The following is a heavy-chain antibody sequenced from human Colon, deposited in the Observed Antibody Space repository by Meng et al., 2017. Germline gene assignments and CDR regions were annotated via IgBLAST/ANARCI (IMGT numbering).Heavy chain of an antibody. Sequence: QVRLKESGPGLVRPSGTLSLTCNVSGGSVSSASYYWSWIRQPPGKGLEWIGLIHYSGSRNYNPSLKSRVTMSVDTSKNQVSLRLTSVTAADTAVYYCARFYGSGTFEVHDYWGQGTLVTVSS. CDR2: IHYSGSR. CDR1: GGSVSSASYY. CDR3: ARFYGSGTFEVHDY. V-gene: IGHV4-61*01. D-gene: IGHD3-10*01. J-gene: IGHJ4*02.